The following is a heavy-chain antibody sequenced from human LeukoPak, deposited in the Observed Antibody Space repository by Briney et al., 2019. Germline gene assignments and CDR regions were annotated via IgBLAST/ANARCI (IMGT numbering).Heavy chain of an antibody. CDR3: ARRWGSGSHSDWFYP. CDR1: GGSISSGDQW. V-gene: IGHV4-30-4*01. Sequence: SRTLSLTCTVSGGSISSGDQWWSWIRQPPGKDLEGIGYIYYIRSASYNPSLKSPVTISVDTSKNQFSLKLTSVTAADTAVYYGARRWGSGSHSDWFYPWGQGTLVTVSS. CDR2: IYYIRSA. D-gene: IGHD3-10*01. J-gene: IGHJ5*02.